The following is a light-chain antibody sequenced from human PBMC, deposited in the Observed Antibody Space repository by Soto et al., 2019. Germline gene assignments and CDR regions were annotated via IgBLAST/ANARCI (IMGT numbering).Light chain of an antibody. CDR1: SSDVGGYNY. V-gene: IGLV2-14*01. CDR3: SSYTSLSTRV. J-gene: IGLJ1*01. CDR2: EVT. Sequence: QSVLTQPASVSGSPGQSITISCTGTSSDVGGYNYVSWYQQHPGKAPKLMIYEVTNRPSGVSNRFSGSKSGNTASLTISGLQAEDEADYYCSSYTSLSTRVFGTGTKLTVL.